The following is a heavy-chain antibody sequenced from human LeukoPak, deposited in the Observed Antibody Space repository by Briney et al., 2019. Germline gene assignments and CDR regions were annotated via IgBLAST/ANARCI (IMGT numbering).Heavy chain of an antibody. CDR2: ISWNSGRI. CDR1: GFTFDDYA. CDR3: AKAQVNSYYYDSSGYYSNAFDI. Sequence: PGGSLRLSCAASGFTFDDYAMLWVRQAPGKGLEWVSGISWNSGRIGYADSVKGRFTISRDNAKNSLYLQMNSLRAEDTALYYCAKAQVNSYYYDSSGYYSNAFDIWGQGTMVTVSS. J-gene: IGHJ3*02. V-gene: IGHV3-9*01. D-gene: IGHD3-22*01.